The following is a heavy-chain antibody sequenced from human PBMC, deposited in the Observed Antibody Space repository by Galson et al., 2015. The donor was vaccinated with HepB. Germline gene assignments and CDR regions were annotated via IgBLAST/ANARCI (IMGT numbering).Heavy chain of an antibody. CDR2: IYWDDDE. D-gene: IGHD1-7*01. CDR3: SRGLNWNYGPVYFDY. V-gene: IGHV2-5*02. CDR1: GFSLRPSGLG. Sequence: SLVKPTQTLTLTCTFSGFSLRPSGLGVGWIRQRPGKALEWLAVIYWDDDERYSPSLKTRLTITKDTSKNEVVLTMTNMDPVDTATYYCSRGLNWNYGPVYFDYWGQGTLVTVSS. J-gene: IGHJ4*02.